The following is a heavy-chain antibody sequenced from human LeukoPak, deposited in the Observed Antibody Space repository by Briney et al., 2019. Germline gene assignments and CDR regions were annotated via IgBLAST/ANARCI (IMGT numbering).Heavy chain of an antibody. CDR1: GGSISSYY. V-gene: IGHV4-59*08. CDR2: IDYSGST. Sequence: SETLSLTCTVSGGSISSYYWSWVRQPPGQGLEWIGYIDYSGSTIYNPSFKGRVTIQVATSTNPSSPEFTAVTAADTAVYSSATHACSWTFDYWGQGTLVTVSS. D-gene: IGHD6-13*01. J-gene: IGHJ4*02. CDR3: ATHACSWTFDY.